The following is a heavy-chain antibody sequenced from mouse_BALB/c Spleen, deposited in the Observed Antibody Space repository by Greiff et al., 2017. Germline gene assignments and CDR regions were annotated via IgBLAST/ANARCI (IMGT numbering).Heavy chain of an antibody. D-gene: IGHD2-3*01. CDR3: ARSHPYDGFAY. J-gene: IGHJ3*01. V-gene: IGHV5-6-3*01. CDR2: INSNGGST. CDR1: GFTFSSYG. Sequence: EVKLVESGGGLVQPGGSLKLSCAASGFTFSSYGMSWVRQTPDKRLELVATINSNGGSTYYPDSVKGRFTISRDNAKNTLYLQMSSLKSEDTAMYYCARSHPYDGFAYWGQGTLVTVSA.